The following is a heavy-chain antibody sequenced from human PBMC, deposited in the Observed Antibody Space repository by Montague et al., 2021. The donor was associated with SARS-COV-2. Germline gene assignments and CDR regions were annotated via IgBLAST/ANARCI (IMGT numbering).Heavy chain of an antibody. D-gene: IGHD3-9*01. Sequence: SETLSLTCTVSGGPVSSGSDYWSWIRQPPGKGLEWIGYIYYSGSTNYNPSLKSRVTISVDTSKNQFSLKLSSVTAADTAVYYCATALLWGYYDILTGYYCGYCCGMDVWGQGTPVTVSS. V-gene: IGHV4-61*01. CDR1: GGPVSSGSDY. J-gene: IGHJ6*02. CDR3: ATALLWGYYDILTGYYCGYCCGMDV. CDR2: IYYSGST.